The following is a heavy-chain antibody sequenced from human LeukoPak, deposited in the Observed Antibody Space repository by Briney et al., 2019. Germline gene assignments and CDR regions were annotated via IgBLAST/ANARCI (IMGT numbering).Heavy chain of an antibody. CDR2: ISTSGGTT. CDR1: GFTFSSYA. Sequence: GGSLRLSCAASGFTFSSYAMSWVCQAPGKGLEWVSAISTSGGTTYYADSVKGRFTISRDNSKNTLYLQMNSLRAEDTALYYCAKPPYSSSWAIDYWGQGTLVTVSS. CDR3: AKPPYSSSWAIDY. D-gene: IGHD6-13*01. J-gene: IGHJ4*02. V-gene: IGHV3-23*01.